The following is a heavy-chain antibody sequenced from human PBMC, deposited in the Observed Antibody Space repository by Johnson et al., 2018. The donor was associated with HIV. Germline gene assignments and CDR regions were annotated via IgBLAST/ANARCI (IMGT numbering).Heavy chain of an antibody. J-gene: IGHJ3*02. CDR2: ISSSGNTL. V-gene: IGHV3-11*04. Sequence: QVQLVESGGGVVQPGGSLRLSCAASGFTFSDYYMSWIRQAPGKGLEWVSYISSSGNTLYYADSVRGRVTISRDNAKNTLYLQINSLRPEDTAVYYCARLPSGYSRDDLDIWGQGTMVTVSS. D-gene: IGHD5-18*01. CDR3: ARLPSGYSRDDLDI. CDR1: GFTFSDYY.